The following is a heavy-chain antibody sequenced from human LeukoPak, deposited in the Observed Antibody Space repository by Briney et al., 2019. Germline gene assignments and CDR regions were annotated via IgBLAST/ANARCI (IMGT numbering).Heavy chain of an antibody. J-gene: IGHJ4*02. V-gene: IGHV4-4*07. D-gene: IGHD1-26*01. CDR1: GGSISSFY. CDR2: IYTSGST. CDR3: ARHPVNSGSYFLDY. Sequence: SETLSLTCTVSGGSISSFYWSWIRQPAGKGLEWIGRIYTSGSTDYNPSLKSRVTMSVDTSKNQFSLKLSSVTAADTAVYYCARHPVNSGSYFLDYWGQGTLVTVSS.